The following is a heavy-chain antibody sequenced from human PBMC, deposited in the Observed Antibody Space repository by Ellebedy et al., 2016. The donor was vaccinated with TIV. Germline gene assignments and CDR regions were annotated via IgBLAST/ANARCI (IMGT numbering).Heavy chain of an antibody. V-gene: IGHV4-4*07. Sequence: MPSETLSLTCTVSGGSISSYYWSWIRQPAGKGLEWIGRIYTSGSTNYNPSLKSRVTMSVDTSKNQFSLKLSSVTAADTAVYYCARVADIVVVPAAIHWYFDLWGRGTLVTVSS. D-gene: IGHD2-2*01. CDR2: IYTSGST. CDR1: GGSISSYY. CDR3: ARVADIVVVPAAIHWYFDL. J-gene: IGHJ2*01.